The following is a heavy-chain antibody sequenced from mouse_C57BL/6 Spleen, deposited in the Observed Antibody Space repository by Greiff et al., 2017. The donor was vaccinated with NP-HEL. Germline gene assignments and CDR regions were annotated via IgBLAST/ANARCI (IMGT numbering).Heavy chain of an antibody. D-gene: IGHD3-2*02. Sequence: QVQLQQPGAELVMPGASVKLSCKASGYTFTSYWMHWVKQRPGQGLEWIGEIDPSDSSTNYNQKFKGKSTLTVDKSSSTAYMQLSSLTSEDSAVYYCARVDSSGYVPYAMDYWGQGTSVTVSS. CDR3: ARVDSSGYVPYAMDY. V-gene: IGHV1-69*01. CDR2: IDPSDSST. J-gene: IGHJ4*01. CDR1: GYTFTSYW.